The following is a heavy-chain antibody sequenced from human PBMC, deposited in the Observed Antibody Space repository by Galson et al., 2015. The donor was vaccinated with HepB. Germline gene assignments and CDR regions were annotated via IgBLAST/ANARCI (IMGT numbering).Heavy chain of an antibody. Sequence: SLRLSCAASGFTFRIHGMNWVRQAPGKGLEWVASIWSDGTNKYYADSVKGRFTISRDNSKNTLYLQMNSLRVEDTAIYYCGKVAILGAIPHYFDCWGQGTLVSVSS. CDR1: GFTFRIHG. V-gene: IGHV3-33*06. D-gene: IGHD3-16*01. CDR3: GKVAILGAIPHYFDC. J-gene: IGHJ4*02. CDR2: IWSDGTNK.